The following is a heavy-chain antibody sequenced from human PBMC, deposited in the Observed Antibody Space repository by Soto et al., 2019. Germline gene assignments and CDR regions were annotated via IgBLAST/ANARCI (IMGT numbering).Heavy chain of an antibody. J-gene: IGHJ4*02. V-gene: IGHV4-4*02. CDR3: ARRDWSGSTSHFYFDY. CDR1: GGSIISSNW. CDR2: IYHSGST. D-gene: IGHD3-9*01. Sequence: SETLSLTCAVSGGSIISSNWWNWVRQPPGKGLEWIGEIYHSGSTYYKPSLKSRVAMSVDTSKNQFSLKLTSATAADTAVYYCARRDWSGSTSHFYFDYWGQGVLVTV.